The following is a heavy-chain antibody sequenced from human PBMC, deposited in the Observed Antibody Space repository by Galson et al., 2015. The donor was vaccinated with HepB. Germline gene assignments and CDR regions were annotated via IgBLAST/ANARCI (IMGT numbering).Heavy chain of an antibody. V-gene: IGHV3-7*03. Sequence: SLRLSCAASGFTFSNAWMSWVRQAPGKGLEWVANIKQDGSEKYYVDSVKGRFTISRDNAKNSLYLQMNSLRAEDTAVYYCARDRGFVDTRLDYWGQGTLVTVSS. D-gene: IGHD5-18*01. CDR1: GFTFSNAW. CDR3: ARDRGFVDTRLDY. CDR2: IKQDGSEK. J-gene: IGHJ4*02.